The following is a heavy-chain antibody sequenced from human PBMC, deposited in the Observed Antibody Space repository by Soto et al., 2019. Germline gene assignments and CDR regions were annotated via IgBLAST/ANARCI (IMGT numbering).Heavy chain of an antibody. J-gene: IGHJ4*02. Sequence: GGSLRLSCAASGFTFSSYSMNWVRQAPGKGLQWVSLIYSDGGTDYAESVKGRFTISRDNSKNTLYLQMNSLKAEDTAIYYCATRMTTAPYWGQGTLVTVSS. CDR1: GFTFSSYS. V-gene: IGHV3-66*01. CDR2: IYSDGGT. CDR3: ATRMTTAPY. D-gene: IGHD4-17*01.